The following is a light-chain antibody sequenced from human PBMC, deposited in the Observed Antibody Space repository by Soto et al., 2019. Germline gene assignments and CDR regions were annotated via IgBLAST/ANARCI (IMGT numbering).Light chain of an antibody. CDR1: SSDVGGYNY. CDR2: EVS. V-gene: IGLV2-14*01. Sequence: QSALTQPASVSGSPGQSITISCTGTSSDVGGYNYVSWYQQYPGKAPKLMIYEVSNRPSGVSNRFSGSRSGNTASLTISGLQAEDEAEYYCNSYTTSSTVVFGTGTKLTVL. J-gene: IGLJ1*01. CDR3: NSYTTSSTVV.